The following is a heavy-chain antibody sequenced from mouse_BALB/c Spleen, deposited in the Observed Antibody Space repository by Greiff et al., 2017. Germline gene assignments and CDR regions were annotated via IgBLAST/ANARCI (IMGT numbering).Heavy chain of an antibody. Sequence: EVKLVESGGGLVQPGGSMKLSCVASGFTFSNYWMNWVRQSPEKGLEWVAEIRLKSNNYATHYAESVKGRFTISRDDSKSSVYLQMNNLRAEDTGIYYCLYGNYDYAMDYWGQGTSVTVSS. D-gene: IGHD2-1*01. CDR1: GFTFSNYW. V-gene: IGHV6-6*02. CDR3: LYGNYDYAMDY. J-gene: IGHJ4*01. CDR2: IRLKSNNYAT.